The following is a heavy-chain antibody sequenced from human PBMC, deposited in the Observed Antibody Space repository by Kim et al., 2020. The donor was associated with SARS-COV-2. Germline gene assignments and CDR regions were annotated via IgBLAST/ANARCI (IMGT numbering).Heavy chain of an antibody. Sequence: ASVKVSCKASGYTFTSYAMNWVRQAPGQGLEWMGWINTNIGNPTYAQGFTGRFVFSLDTSVSTAYLQISSLKAEDTAVYYCAREKYSYGLNWFDPWGQGTLVTVSS. D-gene: IGHD5-18*01. CDR2: INTNIGNP. J-gene: IGHJ5*02. CDR1: GYTFTSYA. V-gene: IGHV7-4-1*02. CDR3: AREKYSYGLNWFDP.